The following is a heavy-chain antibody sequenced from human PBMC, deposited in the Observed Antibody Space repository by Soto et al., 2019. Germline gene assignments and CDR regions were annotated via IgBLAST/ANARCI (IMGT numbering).Heavy chain of an antibody. Sequence: SETLSLTCTVSGGSISSGGYYWSWIRQHPGKGLEWIGYIYYSGSTYYNPSLKSRVTISVDTSKNQFSLKLSSVTAADTAVYYCARASPAVGATFYYFDYWGQGTLVTVSS. CDR2: IYYSGST. V-gene: IGHV4-31*03. J-gene: IGHJ4*02. D-gene: IGHD1-26*01. CDR3: ARASPAVGATFYYFDY. CDR1: GGSISSGGYY.